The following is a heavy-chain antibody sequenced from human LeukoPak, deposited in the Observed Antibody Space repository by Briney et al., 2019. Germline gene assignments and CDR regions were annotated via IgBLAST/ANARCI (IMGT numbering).Heavy chain of an antibody. CDR3: AKDLNRYHYDTSGYYFPVDY. CDR2: ISGSGGST. V-gene: IGHV3-23*01. CDR1: GFTFSSYA. J-gene: IGHJ4*02. D-gene: IGHD3-22*01. Sequence: GGSLRLSCAASGFTFSSYAMSWVRQAPGKGLEWVSAISGSGGSTYYADSVKGRFTISRDNSKNTLYLQMNSLRAEDTAVYYCAKDLNRYHYDTSGYYFPVDYWGQGTLVTVSS.